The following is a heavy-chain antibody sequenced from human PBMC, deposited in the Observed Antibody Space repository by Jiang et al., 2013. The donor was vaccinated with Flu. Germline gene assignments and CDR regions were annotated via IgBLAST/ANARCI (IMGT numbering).Heavy chain of an antibody. CDR2: IDWDDDE. Sequence: KPTQTLTLTCTFSGFSLTTSGMCVSWIRQPPGKALEWLAIIDWDDDEYYNTALKTRLTISKDTSKNQVVLTMTNMDPVDTATYYCARNTRFLEWSFDFWGQGALVTVSS. V-gene: IGHV2-70*01. J-gene: IGHJ4*02. CDR1: GFSLTTSGMC. D-gene: IGHD3-3*01. CDR3: ARNTRFLEWSFDF.